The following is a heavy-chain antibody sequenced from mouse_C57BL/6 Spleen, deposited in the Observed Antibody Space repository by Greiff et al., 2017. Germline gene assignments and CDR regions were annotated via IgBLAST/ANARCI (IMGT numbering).Heavy chain of an antibody. CDR2: IDPGDGDT. V-gene: IGHV1-80*01. Sequence: QVQLQQSGAELVKPGASVKISCKASGYAFSSYWMNWVKQRPGKGLEWIGQIDPGDGDTNYNGKFKGKATLTADKSSSTAYMQLSSLTSEDSAVYFCARSTAQATWDYWGQGTTLTVSS. CDR3: ARSTAQATWDY. D-gene: IGHD3-2*02. CDR1: GYAFSSYW. J-gene: IGHJ2*01.